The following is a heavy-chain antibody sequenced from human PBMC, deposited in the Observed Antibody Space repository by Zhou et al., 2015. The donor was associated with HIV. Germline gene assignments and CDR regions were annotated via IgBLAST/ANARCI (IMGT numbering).Heavy chain of an antibody. CDR3: ARYFDWVQTAGYYGMDV. J-gene: IGHJ6*02. Sequence: QVQLVQSGAEVKKPGASVKVSCKASGYTFTSYDINWVRQATGQGLEWMGWMNPNSGNTGYAQKFQGRVTMTRNTSISTAYMELSSLRSEDTAVYYCARYFDWVQTAGYYGMDVWGQGTTVTVSS. D-gene: IGHD3-9*01. CDR2: MNPNSGNT. V-gene: IGHV1-8*01. CDR1: GYTFTSYD.